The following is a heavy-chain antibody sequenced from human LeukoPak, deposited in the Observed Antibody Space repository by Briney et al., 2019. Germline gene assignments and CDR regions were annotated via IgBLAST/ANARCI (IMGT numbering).Heavy chain of an antibody. CDR3: ARESIIPAARGDY. CDR1: GYTFTGYF. J-gene: IGHJ4*02. CDR2: INPNSGGT. V-gene: IGHV1-2*02. Sequence: ASVKVSCKASGYTFTGYFIHWVRQVPGQGLEWMGWINPNSGGTNYAQKFQGRVTMTRDTSTNTAYMELSRLRSDDTATYYCARESIIPAARGDYWGQGTLVTVSS. D-gene: IGHD2-2*01.